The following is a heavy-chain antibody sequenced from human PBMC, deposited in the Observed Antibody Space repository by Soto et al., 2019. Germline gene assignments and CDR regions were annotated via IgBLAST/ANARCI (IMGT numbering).Heavy chain of an antibody. V-gene: IGHV4-30-2*01. Sequence: PSETLSLTCAVSGGSISSGGYSWSWIRQPPGKGLEWIGYIYHSGSTYYNPSLKSRVTISVDRSKNQFSLKLSSVTAADAAVYYCARERAAPSWIDPWGRGTLVTVSS. CDR1: GGSISSGGYS. CDR2: IYHSGST. CDR3: ARERAAPSWIDP. J-gene: IGHJ5*02. D-gene: IGHD6-6*01.